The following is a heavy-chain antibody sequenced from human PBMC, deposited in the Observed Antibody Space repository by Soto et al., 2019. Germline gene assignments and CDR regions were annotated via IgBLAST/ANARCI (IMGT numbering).Heavy chain of an antibody. J-gene: IGHJ5*02. Sequence: QVQLVESGGGLVKPGGSLRLSCAASGFTFSDYYMSWIRQAPGKGREWVSYISSSGSTIYYADSVKGRFTISRDNAKNSLYRQMNSLRAEDTAVYYCARDRYSSSWYVVYNWFDPWGQGTLVTGSS. D-gene: IGHD6-13*01. CDR3: ARDRYSSSWYVVYNWFDP. CDR1: GFTFSDYY. V-gene: IGHV3-11*01. CDR2: ISSSGSTI.